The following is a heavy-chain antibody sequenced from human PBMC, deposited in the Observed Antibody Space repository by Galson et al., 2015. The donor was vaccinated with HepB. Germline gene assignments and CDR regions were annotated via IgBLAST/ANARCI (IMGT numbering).Heavy chain of an antibody. Sequence: SVKDSCKASGYTFTSYALNWVRQAPGQGLAWMGWINTNTENPGYAQGFTGRFVFSLATSVSTAHLQISSLKAEDTDVYYCASTSTVADGLGMDVWGQGTAVTVSS. D-gene: IGHD4-11*01. J-gene: IGHJ6*02. CDR2: INTNTENP. CDR1: GYTFTSYA. CDR3: ASTSTVADGLGMDV. V-gene: IGHV7-4-1*02.